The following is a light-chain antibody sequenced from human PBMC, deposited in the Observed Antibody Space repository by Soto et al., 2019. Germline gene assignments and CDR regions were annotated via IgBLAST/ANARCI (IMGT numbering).Light chain of an antibody. CDR2: SNS. CDR1: SSNIGSNT. Sequence: QSVLTQPPSASGTPGQRVTISCSGSSSNIGSNTVSWYQQLPGTAPKLLIYSNSQRPSGVPDRFSGSKSGTSASLAISGLQSEDEADYSCAAWDDSLNGYVFGAGTKLTVL. CDR3: AAWDDSLNGYV. J-gene: IGLJ1*01. V-gene: IGLV1-44*01.